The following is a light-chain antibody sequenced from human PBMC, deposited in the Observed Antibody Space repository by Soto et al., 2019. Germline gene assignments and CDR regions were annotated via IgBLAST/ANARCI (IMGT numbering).Light chain of an antibody. CDR1: HILLHSNGYNY. CDR3: MQALQTIT. V-gene: IGKV2-28*01. Sequence: EIVMTQSPLSLPVTPGEPASISCISIHILLHSNGYNYLDWYLQKPGQSPQLLIYLGSNRASGVPDRFSGSGSGTDFTLKISRVEAEDVGVYYCMQALQTITFGQGTRLETK. CDR2: LGS. J-gene: IGKJ5*01.